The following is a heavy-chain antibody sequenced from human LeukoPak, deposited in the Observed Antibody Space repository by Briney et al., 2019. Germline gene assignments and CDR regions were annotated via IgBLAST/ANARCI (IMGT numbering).Heavy chain of an antibody. V-gene: IGHV3-11*01. D-gene: IGHD3-3*01. CDR2: ISSSGSTI. Sequence: GGSLRLSCAASGFTVSTSYMNWVRQAPGKGLEWVSYISSSGSTIYYADSVKGRFTISRDNAKNSLYLQMNSLRAEDTAVYYCASESDYYDFWSGTITFDYWGQGTLVTVSS. J-gene: IGHJ4*02. CDR3: ASESDYYDFWSGTITFDY. CDR1: GFTVSTSY.